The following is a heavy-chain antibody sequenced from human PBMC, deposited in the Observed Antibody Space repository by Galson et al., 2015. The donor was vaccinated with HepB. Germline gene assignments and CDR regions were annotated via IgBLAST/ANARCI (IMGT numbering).Heavy chain of an antibody. J-gene: IGHJ4*02. CDR1: RYTFTKFG. CDR2: INPSNGNT. CDR3: ARGGMATIGGPTLDY. D-gene: IGHD5-24*01. V-gene: IGHV1-18*01. Sequence: SVKVSCKAYRYTFTKFGISWVRQAPGQGLEWMGWINPSNGNTNYAQKFQGRVIMTTDTSTSTAYMELRSLRSDDTALYYCARGGMATIGGPTLDYWGQGTLVTVSS.